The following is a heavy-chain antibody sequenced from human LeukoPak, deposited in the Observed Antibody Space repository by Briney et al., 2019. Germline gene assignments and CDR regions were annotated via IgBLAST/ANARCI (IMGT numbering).Heavy chain of an antibody. V-gene: IGHV4-39*02. D-gene: IGHD5-18*01. Sequence: SETLSLTCTVSGGSISSSSYYWGWIRQPPGKGLEWIGSIYYSGSTYYNPSLKSRVTISVDTSKSQFSLKLSSVTAADTAVYYCAREVRGYSYGYFDYWGQGTLVTVSS. CDR1: GGSISSSSYY. CDR2: IYYSGST. CDR3: AREVRGYSYGYFDY. J-gene: IGHJ4*02.